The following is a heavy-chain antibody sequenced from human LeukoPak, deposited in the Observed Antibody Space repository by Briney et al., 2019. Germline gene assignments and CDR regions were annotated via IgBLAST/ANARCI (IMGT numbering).Heavy chain of an antibody. CDR1: GYTLTELS. Sequence: ASVKVSCKVSGYTLTELSMHWVRQAPGKGLEWMGGFDPEDGETIYAQKFQGRVTMTEDTSTDTAYMELSSLRSEDTAVYYCAAKGWDPPLVRPVYFQHWGQGTLVTVSS. CDR2: FDPEDGET. D-gene: IGHD1-26*01. V-gene: IGHV1-24*01. J-gene: IGHJ1*01. CDR3: AAKGWDPPLVRPVYFQH.